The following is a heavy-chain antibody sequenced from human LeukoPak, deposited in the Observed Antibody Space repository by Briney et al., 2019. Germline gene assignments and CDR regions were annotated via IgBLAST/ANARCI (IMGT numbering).Heavy chain of an antibody. D-gene: IGHD1-1*01. CDR1: GFTFDDYS. CDR2: ISGDGGTT. Sequence: QTGGSLRLSCAASGFTFDDYSMHWVRQAPGKGLEWVSLISGDGGTTYYADSVKGRFTISRDNSKNSLYLQMSSLMTEDTALYYCAKHNWNYDSWGQGTLVTVSS. V-gene: IGHV3-43*02. CDR3: AKHNWNYDS. J-gene: IGHJ5*01.